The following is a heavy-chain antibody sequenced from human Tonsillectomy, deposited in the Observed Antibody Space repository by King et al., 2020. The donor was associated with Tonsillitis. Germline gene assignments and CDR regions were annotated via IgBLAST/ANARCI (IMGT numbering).Heavy chain of an antibody. CDR1: GGSISSGGYY. J-gene: IGHJ5*02. CDR3: ARDWKREIGVPGGSGFDP. Sequence: VQLQESGPGLVKPSQTLSLTCTVSGGSISSGGYYWSWIRQHPGKGLEWIGYIYYSGSTYYNPSLKSRVTISVDTSKNQFSLKLSSVTAADTAVYYCARDWKREIGVPGGSGFDPWGQGTLVTVSS. CDR2: IYYSGST. V-gene: IGHV4-31*03. D-gene: IGHD3-16*01.